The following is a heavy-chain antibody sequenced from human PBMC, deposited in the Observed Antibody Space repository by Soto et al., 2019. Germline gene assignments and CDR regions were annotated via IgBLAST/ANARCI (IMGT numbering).Heavy chain of an antibody. J-gene: IGHJ6*02. Sequence: EVQLVESGGGVVQPGESLRLSCAASGFTFSAYDMHWVRQTTGKGLEWVSALGAADDPYYLGSVKGRFTISRENAKNSLYLQMNSLRAEDTAVYYCARACSGRLPRRADYYFAMDVWGQGTTVTVSS. CDR3: ARACSGRLPRRADYYFAMDV. CDR1: GFTFSAYD. V-gene: IGHV3-13*05. CDR2: LGAADDP. D-gene: IGHD2-15*01.